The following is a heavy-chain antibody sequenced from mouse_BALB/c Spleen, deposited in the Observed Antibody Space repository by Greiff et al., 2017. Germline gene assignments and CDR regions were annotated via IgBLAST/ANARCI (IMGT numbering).Heavy chain of an antibody. CDR3: ASIYYDYADYYAMDY. V-gene: IGHV2-9*02. Sequence: VKLVESGPGLVAPSQSLSITCTVSGFSLTSYGVHWVRQPPGKGLEWLGVIWAGGSTNYNSALMSRLSISKDNSKSQVFLKMNSLQTDDTAMYYCASIYYDYADYYAMDYWGQGTSVTVSS. CDR1: GFSLTSYG. D-gene: IGHD2-4*01. CDR2: IWAGGST. J-gene: IGHJ4*01.